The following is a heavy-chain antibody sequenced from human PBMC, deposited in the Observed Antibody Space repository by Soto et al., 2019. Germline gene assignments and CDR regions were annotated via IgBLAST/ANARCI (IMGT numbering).Heavy chain of an antibody. CDR1: GFTFRTYW. CDR3: VRDWSSNWSPIFDY. D-gene: IGHD6-13*01. CDR2: IKQDGSDK. J-gene: IGHJ4*02. Sequence: GGSLRLSCAASGFTFRTYWMSWVRQAPGTGLEWVANIKQDGSDKYYADSVKGRYNISRDNAKNSLFLQMNSLRVEDTAVYYCVRDWSSNWSPIFDYWGQGALVTVSS. V-gene: IGHV3-7*05.